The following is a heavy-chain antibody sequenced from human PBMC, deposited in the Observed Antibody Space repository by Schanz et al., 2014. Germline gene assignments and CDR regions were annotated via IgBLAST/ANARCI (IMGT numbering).Heavy chain of an antibody. J-gene: IGHJ4*02. D-gene: IGHD3-16*01. CDR2: ISSSSGTI. V-gene: IGHV3-48*01. Sequence: VQLVESGGDLVKPGGSLRLSCEASGFTFSNYGMNWVRQAPEKGLEWVSYISSSSGTIYYADSVKGRFTISRDNAKNLLYLQMSSLRAEDTAVYYCARGTPFLCDYWGQGTLVTVSS. CDR1: GFTFSNYG. CDR3: ARGTPFLCDY.